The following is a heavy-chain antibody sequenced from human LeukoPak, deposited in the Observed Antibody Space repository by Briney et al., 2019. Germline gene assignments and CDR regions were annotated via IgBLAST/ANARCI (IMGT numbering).Heavy chain of an antibody. J-gene: IGHJ4*02. CDR3: ARESEYSGLPYFDY. CDR2: IYYSGST. D-gene: IGHD5-12*01. V-gene: IGHV4-59*01. Sequence: SETLSLTCTVSGGSISSYYWSWIRQPPGKGLEWIGYIYYSGSTNYNPSLRSRVTISVDTSKNQFSLKLSSVTAADTAVYYCARESEYSGLPYFDYWGQGTLVTVSS. CDR1: GGSISSYY.